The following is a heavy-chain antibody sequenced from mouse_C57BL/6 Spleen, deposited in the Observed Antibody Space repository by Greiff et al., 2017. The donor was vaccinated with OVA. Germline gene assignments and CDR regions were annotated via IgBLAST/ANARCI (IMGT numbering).Heavy chain of an antibody. CDR3: ARVRDDGYYFDY. V-gene: IGHV1-69*01. Sequence: VQLQQPGAELVMPGASVKLSCKASGYTFTSYWMHWVKQRPGQGLEWIGEIDPSDSYTNYNQKFKGKSTLTVDKSSSTAYMQLSSLTSEDSAVYYCARVRDDGYYFDYWGQGTTLTVSS. CDR1: GYTFTSYW. CDR2: IDPSDSYT. J-gene: IGHJ2*01. D-gene: IGHD2-3*01.